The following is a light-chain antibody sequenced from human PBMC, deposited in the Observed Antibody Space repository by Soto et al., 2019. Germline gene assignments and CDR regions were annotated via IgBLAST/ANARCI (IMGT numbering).Light chain of an antibody. V-gene: IGLV2-8*01. Sequence: QSALTQPPSASGSPGQSVTISCTGTSSDVGGYDFVSWYQQHPGKAPKLIIYEVSKWPSGVPDRFSGSKSGNTASLTVSGLQAEDEADYYCASYAGGHYHWVFGGGTKLTDL. CDR1: SSDVGGYDF. CDR2: EVS. J-gene: IGLJ3*02. CDR3: ASYAGGHYHWV.